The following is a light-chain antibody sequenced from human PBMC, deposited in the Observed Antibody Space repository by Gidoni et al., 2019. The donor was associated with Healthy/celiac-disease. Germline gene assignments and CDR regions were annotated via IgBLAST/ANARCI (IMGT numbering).Light chain of an antibody. J-gene: IGLJ2*01. V-gene: IGLV1-40*01. CDR3: QSYDSSLSGHVV. Sequence: QSVLTQPPSVSRAPGQRVTIPCTGSSSNIGAGYDVHWYQQLPGTAPKLLIYGNSNRPSGVPDRVSGSKSGTSASLAITGLQAEDEADYYCQSYDSSLSGHVVFGGGTKLTVL. CDR2: GNS. CDR1: SSNIGAGYD.